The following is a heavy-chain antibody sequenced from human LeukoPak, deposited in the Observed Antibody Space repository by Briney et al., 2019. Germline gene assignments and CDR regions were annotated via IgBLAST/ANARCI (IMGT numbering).Heavy chain of an antibody. Sequence: PSETLSLTCAVYGGSFSGYYWSWIRQPPGKGLEWIGEINHSGSTNYNLSLKSRVTISVDTSKNQFSLKLSSVTAADTAVYYCARSSMPRGWYFDLWGRGTLVTVSS. CDR1: GGSFSGYY. J-gene: IGHJ2*01. CDR2: INHSGST. CDR3: ARSSMPRGWYFDL. D-gene: IGHD2/OR15-2a*01. V-gene: IGHV4-34*01.